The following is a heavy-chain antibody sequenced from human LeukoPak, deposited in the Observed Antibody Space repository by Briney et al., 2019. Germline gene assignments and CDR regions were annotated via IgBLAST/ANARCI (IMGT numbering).Heavy chain of an antibody. V-gene: IGHV1-8*01. D-gene: IGHD6-6*01. CDR1: GYTFTSCD. Sequence: GASVKVSCKASGYTFTSCDIIWVRQATGQGLEWMVWMNPNSGNTGYAQKFQGRVTMTRNTSISTAYMELSSLRSEDTAVYYCARGLGDSSSSGNFDYWGQGTLVTVFS. J-gene: IGHJ4*02. CDR3: ARGLGDSSSSGNFDY. CDR2: MNPNSGNT.